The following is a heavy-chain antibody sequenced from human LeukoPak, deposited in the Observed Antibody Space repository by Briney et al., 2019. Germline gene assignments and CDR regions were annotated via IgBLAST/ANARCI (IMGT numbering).Heavy chain of an antibody. CDR3: ARRDLDYSNLHPPYNWFDP. CDR2: IHQYGGEK. Sequence: GGSLRLSCEASGFTFRSHWMSWVRQAPGKGLEWVANIHQYGGEKYYVDSVRGRFSISRDNAKNSLYLEMNSLRAEDTAVYYCARRDLDYSNLHPPYNWFDPWGQGTLVTVSS. V-gene: IGHV3-7*01. CDR1: GFTFRSHW. J-gene: IGHJ5*02. D-gene: IGHD4-11*01.